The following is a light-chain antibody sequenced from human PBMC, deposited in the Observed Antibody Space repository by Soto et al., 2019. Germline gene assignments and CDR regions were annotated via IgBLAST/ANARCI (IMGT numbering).Light chain of an antibody. CDR1: SSNIGSNY. CDR3: AAWDGSLSGPYV. V-gene: IGLV1-47*01. CDR2: RNN. Sequence: QSVLTQPPSASGTPGQRVTISCSGSSSNIGSNYVYWYQQLPGTAPKLLIYRNNQRPSGVPDRLSGSKSGTSASLAISGLRSEDEADYYCAAWDGSLSGPYVFGTGTKVTV. J-gene: IGLJ1*01.